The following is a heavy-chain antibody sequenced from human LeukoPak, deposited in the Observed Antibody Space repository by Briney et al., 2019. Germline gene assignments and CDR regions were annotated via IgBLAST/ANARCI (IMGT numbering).Heavy chain of an antibody. J-gene: IGHJ3*01. V-gene: IGHV3-23*01. Sequence: GGSLSLSCAASGFPLSDYSLIWVRQAAGEGREWVSAIRGTGRTTYYADSVKGRCTISRNNSRNTVYLQMNSLRAEDTALYFCGKDPDGDYVGAFDFWGPGTMVTVSS. CDR1: GFPLSDYS. CDR2: IRGTGRTT. CDR3: GKDPDGDYVGAFDF. D-gene: IGHD4-17*01.